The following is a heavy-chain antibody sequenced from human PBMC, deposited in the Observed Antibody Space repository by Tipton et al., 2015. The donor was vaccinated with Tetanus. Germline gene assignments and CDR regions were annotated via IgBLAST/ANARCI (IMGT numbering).Heavy chain of an antibody. J-gene: IGHJ4*02. D-gene: IGHD5-18*01. CDR1: GGSISSYY. CDR2: IYYSGST. Sequence: TLSLTCTVSGGSISSYYWSWIRQPPGKGLEWIGYIYYSGSTNYNPSLKSRVTISVDTSKNQFSLKLSSVTAADTAVYYCASGGYSYGYPDTFFDYWGQGTLVTVSS. V-gene: IGHV4-59*01. CDR3: ASGGYSYGYPDTFFDY.